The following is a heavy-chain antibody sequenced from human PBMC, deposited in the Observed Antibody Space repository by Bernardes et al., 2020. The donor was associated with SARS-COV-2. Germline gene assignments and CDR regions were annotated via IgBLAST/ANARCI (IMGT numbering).Heavy chain of an antibody. CDR1: GFTFSNYW. D-gene: IGHD1-26*01. V-gene: IGHV3-74*01. CDR3: VRGSGNYYFDV. J-gene: IGHJ4*02. Sequence: SLRISCAASGFTFSNYWMHWVRQTPETGLVWVSRLNGDGSSTNYADSVKGRFSISRDNAKNTVYLQMNSLRVEDTALYYCVRGSGNYYFDVWGQGILVTVSS. CDR2: LNGDGSST.